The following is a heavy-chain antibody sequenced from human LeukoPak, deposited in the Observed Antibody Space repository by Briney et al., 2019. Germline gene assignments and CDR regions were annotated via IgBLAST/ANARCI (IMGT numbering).Heavy chain of an antibody. CDR1: GGSISSYY. Sequence: SETLSLTCTVSGGSISSYYWSWIRQPPGKGLEWIGYIYYSGSTNYNPSLESRVTISVDTSKNQFSLKLSSVTAADTAVYYCARDHGYYYDSSGYYFDAFDIWGQGTMVTVSS. V-gene: IGHV4-59*01. CDR3: ARDHGYYYDSSGYYFDAFDI. CDR2: IYYSGST. J-gene: IGHJ3*02. D-gene: IGHD3-22*01.